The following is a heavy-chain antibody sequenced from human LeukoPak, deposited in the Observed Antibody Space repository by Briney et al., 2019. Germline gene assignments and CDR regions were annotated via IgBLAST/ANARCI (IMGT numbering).Heavy chain of an antibody. D-gene: IGHD6-19*01. V-gene: IGHV3-9*01. CDR1: GFTFDDYA. J-gene: IGHJ4*02. CDR3: AKDMSRWSSGWPSFDY. CDR2: ISWNSGSI. Sequence: PGGSLRLSCAASGFTFDDYAMHWVRQAPGKGLEWVSGISWNSGSIGYADSVKGRFTISRDNAKNSLYLQMNSPRAEDTALYYCAKDMSRWSSGWPSFDYWGQGTLVTVSS.